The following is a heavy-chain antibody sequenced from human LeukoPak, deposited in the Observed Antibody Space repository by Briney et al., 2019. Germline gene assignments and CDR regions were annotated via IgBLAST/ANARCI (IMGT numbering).Heavy chain of an antibody. Sequence: GGSLRLSCAASGFALDDYVMHWVRQAPGKGLEWVSLISADGAKTFYADSVKDRFTISRDNTRNFLYLQMNSLRTDDTALYFCAREGVQWLVLMSYYYGMDVWGQGTTVTIS. CDR1: GFALDDYV. CDR2: ISADGAKT. V-gene: IGHV3-43*02. J-gene: IGHJ6*02. D-gene: IGHD6-19*01. CDR3: AREGVQWLVLMSYYYGMDV.